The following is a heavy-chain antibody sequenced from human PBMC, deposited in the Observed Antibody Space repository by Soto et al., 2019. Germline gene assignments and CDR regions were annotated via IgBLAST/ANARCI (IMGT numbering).Heavy chain of an antibody. CDR1: GLTFSRYA. J-gene: IGHJ6*03. CDR2: ISSSGSTI. V-gene: IGHV3-48*04. CDR3: ARVDDFWSGYSPNNYYMDV. Sequence: GGSLRLSCAASGLTFSRYAMTWVRQAPGKGLEWVSYISSSGSTIYYADSVKGRFTISRDNAKNSLYLQMNSLRAEDTAVYYCARVDDFWSGYSPNNYYMDVWGKGTTVTVSS. D-gene: IGHD3-3*01.